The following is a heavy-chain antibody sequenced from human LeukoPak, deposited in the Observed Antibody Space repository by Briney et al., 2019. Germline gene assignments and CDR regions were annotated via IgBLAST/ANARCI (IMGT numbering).Heavy chain of an antibody. CDR1: GYTFTSYG. J-gene: IGHJ4*02. CDR2: ISGDNGNT. V-gene: IGHV1-18*01. CDR3: ARDGYFDY. Sequence: ASVKVSCKASGYTFTSYGISWVRQAPGQGLEWMGWISGDNGNTNYAQKFQGRVTMTTDTTTTTVYVELRSLTSDDTAVYYCARDGYFDYWGQGTLVTVSS.